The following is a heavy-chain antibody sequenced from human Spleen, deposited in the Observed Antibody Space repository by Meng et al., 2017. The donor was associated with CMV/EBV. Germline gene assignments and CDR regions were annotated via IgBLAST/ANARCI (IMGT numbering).Heavy chain of an antibody. CDR3: AKDKRLGYCSSTSCYGGAFDI. D-gene: IGHD2-2*01. Sequence: GGSLRLSCAASGFTFSSSPMTWVRQAPGKGLEWVSSISGSGDYTHYADSVKGRFTISRDNSKTTMYLQMSSLRAEDTAVYYCAKDKRLGYCSSTSCYGGAFDIWGQGTMVTVSS. CDR2: ISGSGDYT. V-gene: IGHV3-23*01. CDR1: GFTFSSSP. J-gene: IGHJ3*02.